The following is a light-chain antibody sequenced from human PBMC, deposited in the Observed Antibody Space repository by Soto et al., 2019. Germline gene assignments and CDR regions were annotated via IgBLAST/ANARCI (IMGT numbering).Light chain of an antibody. V-gene: IGKV4-1*01. CDR1: QSVLYSSNTKNY. CDR2: WAS. CDR3: QQYYSTPYT. J-gene: IGKJ2*01. Sequence: DIVLTQSPDSLAVSLGERATINCKSSQSVLYSSNTKNYLAWYQQKPGQPPKLLIYWASTRESGVPDRFSGSGSGTDCTLTISSLRAEDVAVYYCQQYYSTPYTFGQGTKLEIK.